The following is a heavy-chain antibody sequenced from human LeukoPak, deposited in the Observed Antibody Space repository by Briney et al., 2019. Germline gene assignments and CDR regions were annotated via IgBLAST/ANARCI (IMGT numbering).Heavy chain of an antibody. CDR3: ATSSYCSSTSCHKLGYYYYMDV. CDR1: GYTLTELS. J-gene: IGHJ6*03. V-gene: IGHV1-24*01. Sequence: ASVKVSCKVSGYTLTELSMHWVRQAPGKGLEWMGGFDPEDGETIYAQKFQGRVTMTEDTSTDTAYMDLSSLRSEDTAVYYCATSSYCSSTSCHKLGYYYYMDVWGKGTTVTVSS. D-gene: IGHD2-2*01. CDR2: FDPEDGET.